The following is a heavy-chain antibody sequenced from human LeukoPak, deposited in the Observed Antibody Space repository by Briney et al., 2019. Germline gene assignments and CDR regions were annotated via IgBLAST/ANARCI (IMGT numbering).Heavy chain of an antibody. CDR3: AKDWGYASGTYYTY. V-gene: IGHV3-23*01. D-gene: IGHD3-10*01. Sequence: GGSLRLSCAASGFTFSSYAMRWVRQVRGKGGEWVSTITGTGGSTYYANSVKGRFTISRDNSKNTLSLQMNSLRAEDMAVYYCAKDWGYASGTYYTYWGQGTLVTVSS. CDR1: GFTFSSYA. J-gene: IGHJ4*02. CDR2: ITGTGGST.